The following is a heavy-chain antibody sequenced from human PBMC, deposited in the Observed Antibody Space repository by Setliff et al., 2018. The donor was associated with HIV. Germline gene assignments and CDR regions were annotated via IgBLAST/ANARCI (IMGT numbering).Heavy chain of an antibody. Sequence: GGSLRLSCAASGFTFSSYEMNWVRQAPGKGLEWVSYISSSGSTIYYADSVKGRFTISRDNAKNSLYLQMNSLRAEDTAVYYCARDGPGLSKADYYGMDVWGQGTKVTVSS. CDR1: GFTFSSYE. CDR3: ARDGPGLSKADYYGMDV. CDR2: ISSSGSTI. V-gene: IGHV3-48*03. J-gene: IGHJ6*02.